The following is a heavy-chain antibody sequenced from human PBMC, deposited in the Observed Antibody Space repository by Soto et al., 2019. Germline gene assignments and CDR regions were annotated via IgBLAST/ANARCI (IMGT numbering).Heavy chain of an antibody. CDR2: IDRSATT. Sequence: SETLSLTCSVSSGSISSSGYYWDWIRQPPGKGLEWIGSIDRSATTYYNPSLKGRVTMSVDTSKNQFSLKLTSVIAADTAVYYCARHSASSWSYYYYMDGWGKGTTVTVSS. D-gene: IGHD3-3*01. CDR3: ARHSASSWSYYYYMDG. V-gene: IGHV4-39*01. J-gene: IGHJ6*03. CDR1: SGSISSSGYY.